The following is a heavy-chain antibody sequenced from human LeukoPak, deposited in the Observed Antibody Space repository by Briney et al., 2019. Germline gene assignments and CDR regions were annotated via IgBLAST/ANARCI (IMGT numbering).Heavy chain of an antibody. CDR3: ARDRRYDFWSGYLPYYYGMDV. CDR1: GYTFTSYD. D-gene: IGHD3-3*01. J-gene: IGHJ6*02. Sequence: ASVKVSCKASGYTFTSYDINWVRQATGQGLEWMGWMNPNSGNTGYAQKFQGRVTMTRNTSISTAYMELSSLRSEDTAVYYCARDRRYDFWSGYLPYYYGMDVWGQGTTVTVSS. V-gene: IGHV1-8*01. CDR2: MNPNSGNT.